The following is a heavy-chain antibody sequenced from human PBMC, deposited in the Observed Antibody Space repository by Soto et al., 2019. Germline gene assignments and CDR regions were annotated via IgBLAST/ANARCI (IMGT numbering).Heavy chain of an antibody. D-gene: IGHD4-4*01. CDR2: VRDSCGA. V-gene: IGHV4-59*08. Sequence: QVPLQESGXXLVKPSETLYLSCTVSGGSISNYYWSWFRQTPGQGLEWIGYVRDSCGANYNPSIKSLAPKSPATTTSIYLMTLTSVTATDTSVSNGARQGAGALQGLVDVWGQGTTVTVSS. J-gene: IGHJ6*02. CDR3: ARQGAGALQGLVDV. CDR1: GGSISNYY.